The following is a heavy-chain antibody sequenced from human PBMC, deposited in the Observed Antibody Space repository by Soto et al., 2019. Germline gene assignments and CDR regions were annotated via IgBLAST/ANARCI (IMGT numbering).Heavy chain of an antibody. Sequence: GGSLRLSCAASGFTFSSYGMRWVRQAPGKGLEWVAVISYDGSNKYYADSVKGRFTISRDNSKNTLYLQMNSLRAEDTAVYYCAKDSYYDSSGSLGAFDIWGQGTMVTVSS. CDR3: AKDSYYDSSGSLGAFDI. D-gene: IGHD3-22*01. V-gene: IGHV3-30*18. J-gene: IGHJ3*02. CDR1: GFTFSSYG. CDR2: ISYDGSNK.